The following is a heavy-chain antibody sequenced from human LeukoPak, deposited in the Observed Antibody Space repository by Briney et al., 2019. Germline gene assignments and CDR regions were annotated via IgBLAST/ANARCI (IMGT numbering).Heavy chain of an antibody. D-gene: IGHD3-9*01. V-gene: IGHV3-21*01. J-gene: IGHJ5*02. CDR1: GFTFSSYS. CDR3: ARETYYDILTGYGWFDP. CDR2: ISSSSYI. Sequence: GGSLRLSCAASGFTFSSYSMNWVRQAPGKGLEWVSSISSSSYIYYADSVKGRFTISRDNAKNSLYLQMNSLRAEDTAVYYCARETYYDILTGYGWFDPWGQGTLVTASS.